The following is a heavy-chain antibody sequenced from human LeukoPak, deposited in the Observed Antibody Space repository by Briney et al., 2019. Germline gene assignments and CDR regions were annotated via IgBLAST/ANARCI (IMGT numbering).Heavy chain of an antibody. Sequence: GGSLRVSCAASGFTFRNYWMTWVRQAPGKGLEWVANINQEGSAKYYLDSVKGRFTISRDNAKNSVYLQMNSLRAEDTGVYHCARIGYSRSSLDYWGQGILVTVSS. D-gene: IGHD5-18*01. CDR1: GFTFRNYW. CDR2: INQEGSAK. CDR3: ARIGYSRSSLDY. J-gene: IGHJ4*02. V-gene: IGHV3-7*01.